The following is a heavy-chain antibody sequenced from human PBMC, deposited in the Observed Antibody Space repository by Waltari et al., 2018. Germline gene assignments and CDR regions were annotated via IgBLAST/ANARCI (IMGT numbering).Heavy chain of an antibody. D-gene: IGHD2-2*01. CDR1: GGTFGRFA. CDR3: ATDTSPPY. CDR2: IIPKMGES. J-gene: IGHJ4*02. Sequence: QVQLVQSGAEVKKPGSSVKVSCKASGGTFGRFAISWVRQAAGEGLEWMGGIIPKMGESNYAQKFQGRVTITADDSTRIAYMEVSSLSFEDTAVYFCATDTSPPYWGQGTLVIVSS. V-gene: IGHV1-69*01.